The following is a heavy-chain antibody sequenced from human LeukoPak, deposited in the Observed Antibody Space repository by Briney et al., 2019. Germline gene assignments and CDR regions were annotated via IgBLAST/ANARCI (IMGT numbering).Heavy chain of an antibody. CDR1: GFTFSDYY. J-gene: IGHJ4*02. Sequence: PGGSLRLSCAASGFTFSDYYMSRIRQAPGKGLEWVSYISSSGSTIYYADSVKGRFTISRDNAKNSLYLQMNSLRAEDTAVYYCARVPPGGNKPGCYFDYWGQGTLVTVSS. D-gene: IGHD4-23*01. CDR3: ARVPPGGNKPGCYFDY. CDR2: ISSSGSTI. V-gene: IGHV3-11*01.